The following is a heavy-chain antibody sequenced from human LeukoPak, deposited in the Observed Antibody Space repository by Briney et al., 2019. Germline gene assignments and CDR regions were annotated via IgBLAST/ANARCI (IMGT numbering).Heavy chain of an antibody. CDR2: MNPNSGNT. D-gene: IGHD3-9*01. V-gene: IGHV1-8*01. CDR1: GYTFTSYD. J-gene: IGHJ4*02. CDR3: ARASRVLRYFDWLSSSAGPGGGNHYFDY. Sequence: ASVKVSCKASGYTFTSYDINWVRQATGQGLEWMGWMNPNSGNTGYAQKFQGRVTMTRNTSISTAYMELSSLRSEDTAVYYCARASRVLRYFDWLSSSAGPGGGNHYFDYWGQGTLVTVSS.